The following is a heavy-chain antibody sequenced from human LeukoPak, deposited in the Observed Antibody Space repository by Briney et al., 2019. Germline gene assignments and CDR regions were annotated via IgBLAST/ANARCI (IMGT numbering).Heavy chain of an antibody. CDR2: IWSDGSNK. D-gene: IGHD6-13*01. V-gene: IGHV3-33*06. CDR3: AKVVGSTWFFDY. J-gene: IGHJ4*02. Sequence: GRSLRLSCAASGFTFSNYAIHWVRQAAGKGLEWVAVIWSDGSNKRFADSVKGRFTISRDNSKNTLYLQMNSLRVEDTAVYFCAKVVGSTWFFDYWGQGTLVTVSS. CDR1: GFTFSNYA.